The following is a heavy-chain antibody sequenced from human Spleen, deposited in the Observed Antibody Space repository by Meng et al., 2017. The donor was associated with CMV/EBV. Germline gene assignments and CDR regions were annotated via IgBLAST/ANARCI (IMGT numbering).Heavy chain of an antibody. CDR3: AREVIRGGNSSPYFDY. Sequence: ASVKVSCKASGYTFTRYGISWVRQAPGQGLEWMGWINPNSGGTNYAQKFQGRVTMTRDTSISTAYMELSRLRSDDTAVYYCAREVIRGGNSSPYFDYWGQGTLVTVSS. J-gene: IGHJ4*02. CDR2: INPNSGGT. CDR1: GYTFTRYG. D-gene: IGHD4-23*01. V-gene: IGHV1-2*02.